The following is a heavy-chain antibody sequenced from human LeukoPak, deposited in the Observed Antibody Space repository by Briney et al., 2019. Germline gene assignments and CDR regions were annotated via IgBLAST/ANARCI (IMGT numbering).Heavy chain of an antibody. D-gene: IGHD3-22*01. V-gene: IGHV3-53*01. J-gene: IGHJ4*02. Sequence: GGSLRLSCEVSGFSVDGNMTWVRQVPGRGLGWVALIFSGDSTDYPDSVKGRFTISRDKSKNTLHLQMDSLRPEDTAMYYCALTYYFDRRGYSYFDYWGQGALVTVSS. CDR1: GFSVDGN. CDR2: IFSGDST. CDR3: ALTYYFDRRGYSYFDY.